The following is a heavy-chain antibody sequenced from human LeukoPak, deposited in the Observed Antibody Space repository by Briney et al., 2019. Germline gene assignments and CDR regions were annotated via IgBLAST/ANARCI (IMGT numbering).Heavy chain of an antibody. J-gene: IGHJ4*02. CDR3: ARLWNGDYYFDY. Sequence: GESLKISCQGSGYTFTSYWIGWVRQIPGKGLEWMGIIYPGDSDTRYSPSFQGQVTISADKSVSTAYLQWSSLKASDTAMYYCARLWNGDYYFDYWGQGTLVTVPS. CDR1: GYTFTSYW. V-gene: IGHV5-51*01. CDR2: IYPGDSDT. D-gene: IGHD4-17*01.